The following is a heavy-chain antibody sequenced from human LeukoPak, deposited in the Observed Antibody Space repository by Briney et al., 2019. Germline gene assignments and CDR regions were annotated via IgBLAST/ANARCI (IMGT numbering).Heavy chain of an antibody. CDR1: GFTFSSYS. D-gene: IGHD2-21*01. V-gene: IGHV3-21*01. CDR2: ISSSSSYI. Sequence: GGSLRLSCAASGFTFSSYSMNWVRQAPGKGLEWVSSISSSSSYIYYADSVKGRFTISRDNAKNSLYLQMNSLRAEDTAVYYCAREGLRAFDIWAKGQWSPSPQ. CDR3: AREGLRAFDI. J-gene: IGHJ3*02.